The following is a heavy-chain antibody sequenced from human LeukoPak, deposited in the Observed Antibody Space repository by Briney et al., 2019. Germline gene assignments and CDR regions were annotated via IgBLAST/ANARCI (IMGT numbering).Heavy chain of an antibody. V-gene: IGHV1-18*01. D-gene: IGHD3-10*01. J-gene: IGHJ3*02. Sequence: ASVNVPCKASGYTFTSYGISWVRQAPGQGLEWMGWISAYNGNTNYAQKLQGRVTMTTDTSTSTAYMELRSLRSDDTAVYYCARVGGAYGSGSYAFDIWGQGTMVTVSS. CDR1: GYTFTSYG. CDR2: ISAYNGNT. CDR3: ARVGGAYGSGSYAFDI.